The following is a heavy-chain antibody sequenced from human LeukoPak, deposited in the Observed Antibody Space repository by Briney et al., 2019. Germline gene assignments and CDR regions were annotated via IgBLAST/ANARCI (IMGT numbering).Heavy chain of an antibody. V-gene: IGHV5-51*01. CDR3: VRQRGASGTINHFDP. J-gene: IGHJ5*02. D-gene: IGHD3-10*01. CDR2: IYPDDSGT. CDR1: GYSFTTYW. Sequence: GESLKISCKTSGYSFTTYWIGWVRQMPGTGLEWVGAIYPDDSGTRYSPSFQGQVVISAGRSIRTAYLQWNTLKTSDTAMYYCVRQRGASGTINHFDPWGQGTLVTVSS.